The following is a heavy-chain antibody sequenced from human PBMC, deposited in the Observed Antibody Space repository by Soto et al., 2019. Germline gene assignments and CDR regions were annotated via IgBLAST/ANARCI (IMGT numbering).Heavy chain of an antibody. CDR1: GFTVSSNY. CDR2: IYSGGST. J-gene: IGHJ3*02. D-gene: IGHD6-19*01. CDR3: ARDPPIAVAEDAFDI. Sequence: GGSLRLSCAASGFTVSSNYMSWVRQAPGKGLEWVSVIYSGGSTYYADSVKGRFTISRDNSKNTLYLQMNSLRAEDTAVYYCARDPPIAVAEDAFDIWGQGTMVTVSS. V-gene: IGHV3-66*01.